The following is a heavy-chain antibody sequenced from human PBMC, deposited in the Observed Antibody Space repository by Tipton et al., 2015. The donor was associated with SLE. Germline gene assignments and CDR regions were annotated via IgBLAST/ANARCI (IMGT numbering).Heavy chain of an antibody. CDR1: GGSFSGYY. Sequence: LRLSCTVYGGSFSGYYWSWIRQPPGKGLEWIGEINHSGATNYNPSLKSRVTISVDTSRNQFSLKVNSVTAADTAVYYCASARDHWLVYDYWGQGTLVTVSS. D-gene: IGHD6-19*01. V-gene: IGHV4-34*01. CDR3: ASARDHWLVYDY. CDR2: INHSGAT. J-gene: IGHJ4*02.